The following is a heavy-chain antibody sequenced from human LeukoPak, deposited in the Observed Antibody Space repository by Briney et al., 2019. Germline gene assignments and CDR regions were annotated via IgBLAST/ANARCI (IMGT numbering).Heavy chain of an antibody. CDR1: GYTFTGYY. CDR2: INPNSGGT. D-gene: IGHD3-22*01. J-gene: IGHJ6*03. Sequence: ASVKVSCKASGYTFTGYYMHWVRQAPGQGLEWMGWINPNSGGTNYAQKFQGRVTMTRDTSISTAYMELSRLRSDDTAVYYCARDQAYYYDSSGYYYYYYMDVWGKGTTVTVSS. V-gene: IGHV1-2*02. CDR3: ARDQAYYYDSSGYYYYYYMDV.